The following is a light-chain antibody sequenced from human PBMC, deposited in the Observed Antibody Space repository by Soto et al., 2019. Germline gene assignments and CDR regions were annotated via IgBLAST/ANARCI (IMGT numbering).Light chain of an antibody. CDR1: QSVGIY. CDR2: DAT. Sequence: VLTQSPVTLSLSPGETATLFCKASQSVGIYLGWSQQQPGQAPRVIIYDATNRAGGVPDRFSGSGAGTDFSLTLSSVEAEDSEVYYCQRRDIWPPLTFGGGNKWEIK. CDR3: QRRDIWPPLT. J-gene: IGKJ4*01. V-gene: IGKV3-11*01.